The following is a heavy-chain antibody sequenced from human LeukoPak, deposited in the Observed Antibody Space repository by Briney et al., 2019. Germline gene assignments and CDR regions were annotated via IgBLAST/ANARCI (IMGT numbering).Heavy chain of an antibody. CDR1: GFTVSSNY. V-gene: IGHV3-53*01. D-gene: IGHD2-2*01. J-gene: IGHJ6*03. Sequence: PGGSLRLYCAASGFTVSSNYMSWLRQAPGKGLEWVSVIYSGGSTYYADSVKGRFTISRDNSKNTLYLQMNSLRAEDTAVYYCARDRVECSSTSCYVGYYYYYYMDVWGKGTTVTVSS. CDR3: ARDRVECSSTSCYVGYYYYYYMDV. CDR2: IYSGGST.